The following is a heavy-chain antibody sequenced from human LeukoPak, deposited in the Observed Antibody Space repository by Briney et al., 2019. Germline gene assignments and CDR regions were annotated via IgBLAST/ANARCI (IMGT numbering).Heavy chain of an antibody. CDR2: ISGSGGST. J-gene: IGHJ4*02. V-gene: IGHV3-23*01. D-gene: IGHD3-10*01. CDR1: GFTFSSYA. Sequence: PGGSLRLSCAASGFTFSSYAMSWVRQAPGKGLEWVSAISGSGGSTYYADSVKGRFTISRDNSKNTLYLQMNSLRAEDTAVYYCAKFRPMVRGVIALSYYFDYWGQGTLVTVSS. CDR3: AKFRPMVRGVIALSYYFDY.